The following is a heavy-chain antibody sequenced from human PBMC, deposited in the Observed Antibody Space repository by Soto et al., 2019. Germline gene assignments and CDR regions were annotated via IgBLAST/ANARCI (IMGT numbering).Heavy chain of an antibody. Sequence: QVQLQEWGPGLVKPSETLSLSCTVSGGAISGYYWTWIRQPAGKGLEWIGRIYSSGSTKYNPSLQSRVTVPLDTSKNQFSLRLTSVTAADTAVYYCARGQRFSDWFDPWGQGTLVTVSS. CDR3: ARGQRFSDWFDP. J-gene: IGHJ5*02. V-gene: IGHV4-4*07. D-gene: IGHD3-3*01. CDR1: GGAISGYY. CDR2: IYSSGST.